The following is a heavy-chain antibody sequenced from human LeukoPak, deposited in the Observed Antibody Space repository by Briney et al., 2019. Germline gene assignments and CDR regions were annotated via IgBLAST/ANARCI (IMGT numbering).Heavy chain of an antibody. CDR1: GYTFTGYY. CDR3: ARGVGATGNWFDP. J-gene: IGHJ5*02. Sequence: GASVKASCKASGYTFTGYYMHWVRQAPGQGLEWTGWINPSSGGTNYAQKFQGRVTMTRDTSISTAYMELSRLRSDDTAVYYCARGVGATGNWFDPWGQGTLVTVSS. D-gene: IGHD1-26*01. CDR2: INPSSGGT. V-gene: IGHV1-2*02.